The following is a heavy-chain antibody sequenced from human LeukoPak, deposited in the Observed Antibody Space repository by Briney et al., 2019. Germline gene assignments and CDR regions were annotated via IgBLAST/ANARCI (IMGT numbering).Heavy chain of an antibody. Sequence: GGSLRNSGAASGFAGSSYRISWVRQAPEKGLEWVANINQDGSEKYYVDSLKGRLTISRDNAKNSLYMQMKSLRAEDTAVYYCVRGFDGYYGLDIWGQGTMVTVSS. V-gene: IGHV3-7*05. D-gene: IGHD3-10*01. J-gene: IGHJ3*02. CDR2: INQDGSEK. CDR1: GFAGSSYR. CDR3: VRGFDGYYGLDI.